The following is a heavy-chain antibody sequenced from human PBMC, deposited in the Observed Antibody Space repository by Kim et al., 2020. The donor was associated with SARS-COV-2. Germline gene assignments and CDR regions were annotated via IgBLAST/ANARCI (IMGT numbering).Heavy chain of an antibody. CDR3: ARDGRGDDAFDI. D-gene: IGHD2-15*01. Sequence: GGSLRLSCAVSGFTFSSYSMNWVRQAPGKGLEWVSSIISSSSYIYYADSVKGRFTISRDNAKNTLYLQMNSLRAEDTAVYYCARDGRGDDAFDIWGQGTMGTVSS. CDR1: GFTFSSYS. CDR2: IISSSSYI. J-gene: IGHJ3*02. V-gene: IGHV3-21*01.